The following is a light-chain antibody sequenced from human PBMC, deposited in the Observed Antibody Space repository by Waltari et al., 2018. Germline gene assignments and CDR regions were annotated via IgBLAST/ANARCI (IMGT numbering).Light chain of an antibody. V-gene: IGKV1-39*01. CDR3: QQSYSTPT. CDR1: QSLSIY. CDR2: AGS. J-gene: IGKJ2*01. Sequence: DIQMTQSPSSLSASVGDRVTITCRASQSLSIYVNWYQQRPGKVPKLLIYAGSSLQSGVPSRVSGSGSGTDFTLTISSLQPEDFATYYCQQSYSTPTFGQGTKLEIK.